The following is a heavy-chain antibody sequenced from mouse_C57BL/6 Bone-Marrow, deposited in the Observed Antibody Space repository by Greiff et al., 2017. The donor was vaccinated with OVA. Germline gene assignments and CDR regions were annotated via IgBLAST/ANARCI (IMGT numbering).Heavy chain of an antibody. D-gene: IGHD1-1*01. CDR3: ARLRLITTVEATDWYFDV. Sequence: VQLQQPGAELVKPGASVKMSCKASGYTFTSYWITWVKQRPGQGLEWIGDIYPGSGSTNYNEKFKSKATLTVDTSSSTAYMQLSGLTSEDTAVYYCARLRLITTVEATDWYFDVWGTGTTVTVSS. CDR1: GYTFTSYW. J-gene: IGHJ1*03. V-gene: IGHV1-55*01. CDR2: IYPGSGST.